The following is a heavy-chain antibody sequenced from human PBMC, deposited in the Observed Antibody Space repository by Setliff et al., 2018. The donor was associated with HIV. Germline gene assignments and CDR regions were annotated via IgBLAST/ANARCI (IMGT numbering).Heavy chain of an antibody. V-gene: IGHV4-39*01. J-gene: IGHJ4*02. Sequence: ETLSLTCTVSGDSIRSNFNYWGWIRQPPGKGLEWLAIIYYSGSNYDNPSLKSRVTISVDTSKNQFSLKLNSVTAADTAVYYCARHQGGSYSPHYSFDYWGQGTLVTVSS. D-gene: IGHD1-26*01. CDR3: ARHQGGSYSPHYSFDY. CDR2: IYYSGSN. CDR1: GDSIRSNFNY.